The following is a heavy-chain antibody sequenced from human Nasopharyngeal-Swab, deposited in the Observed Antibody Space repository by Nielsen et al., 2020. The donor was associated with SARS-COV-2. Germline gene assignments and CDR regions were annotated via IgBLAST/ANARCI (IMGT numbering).Heavy chain of an antibody. CDR2: ISWNSGTI. V-gene: IGHV3-9*01. D-gene: IGHD6-13*01. CDR1: GFTFDDYA. J-gene: IGHJ6*02. Sequence: GGSLRLSCAASGFTFDDYAIHWVRQAPGKGLEWVSGISWNSGTIGYADSVKGRFTISRDNAKNSLYLQMNSLRAEDTAVYYCASSPGIAAPTGMDVWGQGTTVTVSS. CDR3: ASSPGIAAPTGMDV.